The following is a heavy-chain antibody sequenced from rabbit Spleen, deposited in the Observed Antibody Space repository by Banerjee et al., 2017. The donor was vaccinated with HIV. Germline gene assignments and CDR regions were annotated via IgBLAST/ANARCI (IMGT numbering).Heavy chain of an antibody. Sequence: QEQLEESGGDLVKPGASLTLTCTDSGFSFSGKQYMCWVRQAPGKGLEWIACTYGGSSAWNFYASWAKGRFTISKTSSTTVTLQMTSLTAADTATYFCARAPSGTDDYFYFNFWGQGTLVTVS. D-gene: IGHD1-1*01. CDR3: ARAPSGTDDYFYFNF. CDR1: GFSFSGKQY. V-gene: IGHV1S45*01. CDR2: TYGGSSAWN. J-gene: IGHJ4*01.